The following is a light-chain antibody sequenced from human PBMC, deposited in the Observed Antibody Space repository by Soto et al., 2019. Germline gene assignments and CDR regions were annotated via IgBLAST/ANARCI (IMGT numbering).Light chain of an antibody. V-gene: IGKV1-33*01. CDR1: QDIGNY. CDR3: QQYDTLPPYT. Sequence: DIQMTQSPSSLSASVGDRVTIACQANQDIGNYLNWYQQKPGKAPRLLIYDASNLEIGVTSRLSGSGSGPDFTFTISNLQHEDIATYSCQQYDTLPPYTFGQGTKVELK. J-gene: IGKJ2*01. CDR2: DAS.